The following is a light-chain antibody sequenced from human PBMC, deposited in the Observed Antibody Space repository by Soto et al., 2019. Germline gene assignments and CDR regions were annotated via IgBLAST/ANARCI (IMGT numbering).Light chain of an antibody. V-gene: IGLV3-21*02. Sequence: SSELTQPPSVSVAPGQTARITCGGNNIGSKSVHWYQQKPGQAPVLVVYDNSDRPSGIPVRFSGSNSGNTATLTISRVEAGDEADYYCQVWNSTSDHYVFGIGTKLTVL. CDR1: NIGSKS. CDR3: QVWNSTSDHYV. J-gene: IGLJ1*01. CDR2: DNS.